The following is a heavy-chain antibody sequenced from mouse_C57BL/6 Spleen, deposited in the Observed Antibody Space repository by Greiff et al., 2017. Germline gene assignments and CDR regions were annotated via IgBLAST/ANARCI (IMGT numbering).Heavy chain of an antibody. J-gene: IGHJ2*01. V-gene: IGHV5-6*01. CDR3: ARQEGSYYFDY. CDR1: GFTFSSYG. Sequence: EVMLVESGGDLVKPGGSLKLSCAASGFTFSSYGMSWVRQTPDKRLEWVATISSGGSYTYYPDSVKGRFTISRDNAKNTLYLQMSSRKSEDTAMYYCARQEGSYYFDYWGQGTTLTVSS. CDR2: ISSGGSYT.